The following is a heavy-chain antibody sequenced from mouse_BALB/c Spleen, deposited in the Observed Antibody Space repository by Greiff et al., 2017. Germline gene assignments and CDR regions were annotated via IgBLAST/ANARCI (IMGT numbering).Heavy chain of an antibody. CDR3: AREGVYYGNFFDY. J-gene: IGHJ2*01. CDR2: INPYNDYT. CDR1: GYTFTNHH. Sequence: LQQSGASVKISCKAFGYTFTNHHINWVKQRPGQGLDWIGYINPYNDYTSYNQKFKGKATLTVDKSSSTAYMELRSLTSEDTAVYYCAREGVYYGNFFDYWGQGTTLTVSS. V-gene: IGHV1S45*01. D-gene: IGHD2-1*01.